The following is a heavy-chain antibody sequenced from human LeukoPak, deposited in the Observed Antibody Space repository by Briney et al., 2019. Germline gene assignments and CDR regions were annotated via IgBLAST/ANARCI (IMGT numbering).Heavy chain of an antibody. V-gene: IGHV3-21*01. D-gene: IGHD6-13*01. CDR2: ISSSSSYI. Sequence: PGGSLRLSCAASGFTFSNYWMTWVRQAPGKGLEWVSSISSSSSYIYYADSVKGRFTISRDNAKNSLYLQMNSLRAEDTAVYYCASPSIAAAGTVDYWGQGTLVTVSS. J-gene: IGHJ4*02. CDR3: ASPSIAAAGTVDY. CDR1: GFTFSNYW.